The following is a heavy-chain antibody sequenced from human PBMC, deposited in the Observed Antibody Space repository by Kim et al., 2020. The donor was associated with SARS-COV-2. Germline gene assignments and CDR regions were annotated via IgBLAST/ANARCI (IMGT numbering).Heavy chain of an antibody. Sequence: GGSLRLSCAASGFTFSSYGMHWVRQAPGKGLEWVAVISYDGSNKYYADSVKGRFTISRDNSKNTLYLQMNSLRAEDTAVYYCAKNLRGPELYDFWIVDYG. CDR3: AKNLRGPELYDFWIVDYG. CDR2: ISYDGSNK. V-gene: IGHV3-30*18. J-gene: IGHJ6*01. D-gene: IGHD3-3*01. CDR1: GFTFSSYG.